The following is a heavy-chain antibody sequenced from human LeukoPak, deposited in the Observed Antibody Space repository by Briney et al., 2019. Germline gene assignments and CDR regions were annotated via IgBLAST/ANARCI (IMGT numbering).Heavy chain of an antibody. Sequence: GGSLRLSCAASGFTFSSYGMHWVRQAPGKGLEWVAFIRYDGSNKYYADSVKGRFTISRDNSKNTLYLQMNSLRAEDTAVYYCAKGKAVAGTRGRVENWYFDLWGRGTLVTVSS. CDR1: GFTFSSYG. CDR2: IRYDGSNK. CDR3: AKGKAVAGTRGRVENWYFDL. D-gene: IGHD6-19*01. V-gene: IGHV3-30*02. J-gene: IGHJ2*01.